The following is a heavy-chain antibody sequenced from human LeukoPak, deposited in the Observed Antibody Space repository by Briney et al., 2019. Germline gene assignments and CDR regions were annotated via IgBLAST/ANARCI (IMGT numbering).Heavy chain of an antibody. CDR2: INHSGST. Sequence: PSETLSLTCAVYGGSFSGYYWSWIRQPPGKGLEWIGEINHSGSTNYNPSLKSRVTISVDTSQNQSSMTLSSVTAADTALYYCAKDLGRWEPPHYFDYWGPGTLVTVSS. D-gene: IGHD1-26*01. CDR3: AKDLGRWEPPHYFDY. J-gene: IGHJ4*02. CDR1: GGSFSGYY. V-gene: IGHV4-34*01.